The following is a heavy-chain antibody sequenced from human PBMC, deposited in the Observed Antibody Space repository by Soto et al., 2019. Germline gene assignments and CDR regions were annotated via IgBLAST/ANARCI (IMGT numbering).Heavy chain of an antibody. CDR3: AREDAARIERWFDA. CDR1: GGSIISASYS. Sequence: QAQLQESGPRLVKPSQTLSLSCAVSGGSIISASYSWNWIRQSPGRGLEWIGHIYSSGSTYYNPSLKSRVSISVDTSNNQFSLKLTSVTAADTAVYFCAREDAARIERWFDAWGQGILVTVSS. V-gene: IGHV4-31*11. J-gene: IGHJ5*02. CDR2: IYSSGST. D-gene: IGHD6-6*01.